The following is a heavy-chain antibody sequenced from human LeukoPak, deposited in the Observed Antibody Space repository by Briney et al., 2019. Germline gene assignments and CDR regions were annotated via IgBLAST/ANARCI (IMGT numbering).Heavy chain of an antibody. CDR3: ARMGGHQLLPIYYYYGMDV. D-gene: IGHD2-2*01. Sequence: ASVKVSCKASGYTFTSYGISWVRQAPGQGREGMGWISAYNGNTNYAQKLQGRVTMTTDTSTSTAYMELRSLRSDDTAVYYCARMGGHQLLPIYYYYGMDVWGQGTTVTVSS. CDR2: ISAYNGNT. J-gene: IGHJ6*02. CDR1: GYTFTSYG. V-gene: IGHV1-18*01.